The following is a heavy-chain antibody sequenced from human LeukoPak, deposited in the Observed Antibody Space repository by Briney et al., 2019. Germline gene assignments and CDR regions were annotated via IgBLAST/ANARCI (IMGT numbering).Heavy chain of an antibody. V-gene: IGHV3-48*03. Sequence: PGGSLRLSCAASGFTFSSYEMNWVRQAPGKGLEWVSYISSSGSTIYNADSVKGRFTISRDNAKNSLYLQMNSLRAEDTAVYYCARDRGNYDILTGPTDDAFDIWGQGTMVTVSS. D-gene: IGHD3-9*01. CDR1: GFTFSSYE. CDR3: ARDRGNYDILTGPTDDAFDI. CDR2: ISSSGSTI. J-gene: IGHJ3*02.